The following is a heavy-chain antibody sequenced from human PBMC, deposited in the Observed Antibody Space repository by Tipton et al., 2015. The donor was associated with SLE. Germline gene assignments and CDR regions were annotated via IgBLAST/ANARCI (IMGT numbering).Heavy chain of an antibody. Sequence: TLSLTCTVSGGSISSYYWSWIRQPPGEGLEWIGYIYYSGSTNYNPSLKSRVTISVDTSKNQFSLKLSSVTAADTAVYYCARGGWFDPWGQGTLVTVSS. J-gene: IGHJ5*02. CDR3: ARGGWFDP. D-gene: IGHD3-16*01. CDR2: IYYSGST. CDR1: GGSISSYY. V-gene: IGHV4-59*08.